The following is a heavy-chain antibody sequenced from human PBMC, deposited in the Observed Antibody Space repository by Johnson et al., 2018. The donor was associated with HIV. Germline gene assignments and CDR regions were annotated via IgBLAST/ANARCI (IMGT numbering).Heavy chain of an antibody. CDR1: GFTFSSFD. Sequence: QEQLVESGGGVVQPGRSLRLSCAASGFTFSSFDMHWVRQAPGKGLEWVALISYDGSNKYYADSVKGRFTISRHNSKTTLYLQMNSLRAEDTAVYYCASVYYDILTGYYYDALDIWGRGTMVTVSS. V-gene: IGHV3-30-3*01. CDR2: ISYDGSNK. D-gene: IGHD3-9*01. CDR3: ASVYYDILTGYYYDALDI. J-gene: IGHJ3*02.